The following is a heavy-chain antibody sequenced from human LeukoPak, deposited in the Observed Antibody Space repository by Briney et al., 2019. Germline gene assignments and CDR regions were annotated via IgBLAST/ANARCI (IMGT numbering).Heavy chain of an antibody. J-gene: IGHJ3*02. V-gene: IGHV1-2*02. Sequence: ASVKVSCKASGYTFTGYYMHWVRQAPGQGLEWMGWINPNSGGTNYAQKFQGRVIMTRDTSISTAYMELSRLRSDDTAVYYCARSDYYDSSGYPGDALDIWGQGTMVTVSS. CDR3: ARSDYYDSSGYPGDALDI. CDR2: INPNSGGT. D-gene: IGHD3-22*01. CDR1: GYTFTGYY.